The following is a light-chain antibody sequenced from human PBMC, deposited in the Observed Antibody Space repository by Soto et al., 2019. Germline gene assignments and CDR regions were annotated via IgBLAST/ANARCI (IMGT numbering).Light chain of an antibody. CDR2: LGS. Sequence: DIVMTQSPLSLPVTPGEPAYISCRSSHSLLHSNGYNYLDWYLQKPGQSPQLLIYLGSNRASGVPDRFSGSGSGTDFTLKISRVEAEDVGVYYCMQALQTPWTFGQGTKVDIK. V-gene: IGKV2-28*01. CDR1: HSLLHSNGYNY. CDR3: MQALQTPWT. J-gene: IGKJ1*01.